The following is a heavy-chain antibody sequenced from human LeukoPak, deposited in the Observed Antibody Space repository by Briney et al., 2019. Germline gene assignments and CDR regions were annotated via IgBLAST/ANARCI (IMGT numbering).Heavy chain of an antibody. V-gene: IGHV4-59*01. J-gene: IGHJ3*02. CDR1: GGSISSYY. CDR2: IYYSGST. Sequence: SETLSLTCTVSGGSISSYYWSWIRQPPGKGLEWIGYIYYSGSTNYNPSLKSRVTISVDTSKNQFSLKLSSVIAADTAVYYCARALGAFDIWGQGTMVTVSS. CDR3: ARALGAFDI.